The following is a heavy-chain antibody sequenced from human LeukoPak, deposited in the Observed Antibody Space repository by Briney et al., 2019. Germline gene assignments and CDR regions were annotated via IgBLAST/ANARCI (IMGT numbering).Heavy chain of an antibody. CDR1: GFTFSSYA. Sequence: GGSLRLSCAASGFTFSSYAMSWVRQAPGKGLEWVSVISGSGGSTYYADSVKGRFTVSRDNSKNTLYLQMDSLRVDDTALYYCARGGTNYYYMDVWGNGTTVTVSS. CDR3: ARGGTNYYYMDV. CDR2: ISGSGGST. V-gene: IGHV3-23*01. J-gene: IGHJ6*03.